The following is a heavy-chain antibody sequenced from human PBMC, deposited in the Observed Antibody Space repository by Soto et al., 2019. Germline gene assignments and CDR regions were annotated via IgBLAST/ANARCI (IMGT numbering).Heavy chain of an antibody. D-gene: IGHD2-2*02. CDR3: ARDMRYCTSTSCYKDAFDL. V-gene: IGHV3-53*05. J-gene: IGHJ3*01. CDR2: IYPDGGT. Sequence: GGSLRLSCAASGFDVNSSYMNWFRQAPGKGPEWVSVIYPDGGTYYADSVKGRFTFSRDNSKNTLYLQMNSLRAEDTAVYSCARDMRYCTSTSCYKDAFDLWGQGTMVTVSS. CDR1: GFDVNSSY.